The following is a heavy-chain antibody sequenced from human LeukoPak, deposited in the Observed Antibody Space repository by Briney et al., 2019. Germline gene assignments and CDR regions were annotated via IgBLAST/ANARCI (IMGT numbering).Heavy chain of an antibody. J-gene: IGHJ4*02. CDR1: GFTFSSFA. V-gene: IGHV3-23*01. CDR3: AKANRDGYNYYDY. Sequence: GGSLRLSCAASGFTFSSFAMSWVRQAPGKGLEWVLTISGVGGVTYYADSVEGRFTSSRDNSKDTLYLQMNSLRAEDTAAYYCAKANRDGYNYYDYWGQGTLVTVSS. CDR2: ISGVGGVT. D-gene: IGHD5-24*01.